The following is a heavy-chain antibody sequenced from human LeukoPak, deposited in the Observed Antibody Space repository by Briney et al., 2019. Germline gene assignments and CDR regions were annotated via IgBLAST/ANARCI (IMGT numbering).Heavy chain of an antibody. CDR3: ARDPLSAASYYYYGMDV. Sequence: PSGTLSLTCAVSGGSISSSNWWSWVRQPPGKGLEWIGYIYYSGSTYYNPSLKSRVTISVDTSKNQFSLKLSSVTAADTAVYYCARDPLSAASYYYYGMDVWGQGTTVTVSS. CDR1: GGSISSSNW. J-gene: IGHJ6*02. V-gene: IGHV4-4*02. CDR2: IYYSGST. D-gene: IGHD2-2*01.